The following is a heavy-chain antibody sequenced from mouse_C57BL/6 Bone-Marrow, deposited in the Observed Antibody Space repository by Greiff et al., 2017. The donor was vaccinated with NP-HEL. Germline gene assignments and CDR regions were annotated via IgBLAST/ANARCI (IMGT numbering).Heavy chain of an antibody. Sequence: VKLVESGAELVRPGASVKLSCKASGYTFTDYYINWVKQRPGQGLEWIARIYPGSGNTYYNEKFKGKATLTAEKSSSTAYMQLSSLTSEDSAVYFCARLYDGYQGFDVWGTGTTVTVSS. D-gene: IGHD2-3*01. CDR1: GYTFTDYY. CDR2: IYPGSGNT. CDR3: ARLYDGYQGFDV. V-gene: IGHV1-76*01. J-gene: IGHJ1*03.